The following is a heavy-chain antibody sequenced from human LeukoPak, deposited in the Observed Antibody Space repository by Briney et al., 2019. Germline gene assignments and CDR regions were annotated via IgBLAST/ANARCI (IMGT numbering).Heavy chain of an antibody. CDR3: ARETNFDSSGPSQDF. Sequence: GASVKVSCKASGYTFTRHYMHWVRQAPGQGLEWMAIINPSGGTTSYAQNYEGRVIVTRDMSTSTVYMELSSLRSEDTAVYYCARETNFDSSGPSQDFWGQGTLVTVSS. CDR1: GYTFTRHY. J-gene: IGHJ4*02. CDR2: INPSGGTT. D-gene: IGHD3-22*01. V-gene: IGHV1-46*01.